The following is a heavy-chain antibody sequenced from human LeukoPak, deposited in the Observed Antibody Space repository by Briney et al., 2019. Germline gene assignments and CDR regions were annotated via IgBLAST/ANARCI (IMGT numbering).Heavy chain of an antibody. Sequence: PSETLSLTCTVSGGSTSSFHWNWLRQSPGRGLEWIGYIYGGGVTNYNPSLRFRVTMSIDTSKNKLSLNSKSVTAEDTAVYYCARSVGSNWSYFFDYWGQGTLVTVSS. V-gene: IGHV4-59*01. CDR3: ARSVGSNWSYFFDY. CDR1: GGSTSSFH. CDR2: IYGGGVT. D-gene: IGHD6-13*01. J-gene: IGHJ4*02.